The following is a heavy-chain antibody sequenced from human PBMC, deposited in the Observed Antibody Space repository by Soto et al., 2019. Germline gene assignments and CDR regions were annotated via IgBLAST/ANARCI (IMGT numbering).Heavy chain of an antibody. J-gene: IGHJ4*02. Sequence: PGGSLRLSCAASGFTFSSYAMHWVRQAPGKGLEWVAAISYDGSDQYYADSVKGRFTISRDNSKNTLHLQMGSLRAEDMAVYYCARQGRAVSSYYFDYWGQGTLVTAPQ. CDR2: ISYDGSDQ. CDR1: GFTFSSYA. CDR3: ARQGRAVSSYYFDY. D-gene: IGHD3-10*01. V-gene: IGHV3-30*14.